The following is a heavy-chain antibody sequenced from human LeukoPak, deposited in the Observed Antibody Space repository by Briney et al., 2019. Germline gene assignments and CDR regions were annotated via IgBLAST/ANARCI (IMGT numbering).Heavy chain of an antibody. CDR2: ISYDGSNK. Sequence: GGSLRLSCAASGFTFSSYAMSWVRQAPGKGLEWVAVISYDGSNKYYADSVKGRFTISRDNSKNTLYLQMNSLRAEDTAVYYCAKDLTTLLAYGGGDCSIMVARSDAFDIWGQGTMVTVSS. D-gene: IGHD2-21*02. J-gene: IGHJ3*02. CDR3: AKDLTTLLAYGGGDCSIMVARSDAFDI. V-gene: IGHV3-30*18. CDR1: GFTFSSYA.